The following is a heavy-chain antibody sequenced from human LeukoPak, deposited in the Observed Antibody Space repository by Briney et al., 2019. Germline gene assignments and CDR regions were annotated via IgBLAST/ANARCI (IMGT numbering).Heavy chain of an antibody. D-gene: IGHD3-22*01. V-gene: IGHV1-24*01. CDR2: FDPEDGET. J-gene: IGHJ4*02. CDR3: ATVMFDRPSTFDY. Sequence: ASVKVSCKVSGYTLTELSMHWVRQAPGKGREWMGGFDPEDGETIYAQKFQGRVTMTEDTSTDTAYRELSSLRSEDTAVYYCATVMFDRPSTFDYWGQGTLVTVSS. CDR1: GYTLTELS.